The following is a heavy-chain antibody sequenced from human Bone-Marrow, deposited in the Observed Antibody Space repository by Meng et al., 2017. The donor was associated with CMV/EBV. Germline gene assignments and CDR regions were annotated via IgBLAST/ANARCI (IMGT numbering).Heavy chain of an antibody. CDR2: IYYSGST. Sequence: LRLSCTVSGGSISSGDYYWSWIRQPPGKGLEWIGYIYYSGSTYYNPSLKSRVTISVDTSKNQFSLKLSSVTAADTAVYYCARGGGDYDILTGYYKDNWFDPWGQGTLVTVSS. V-gene: IGHV4-30-4*08. J-gene: IGHJ5*02. CDR1: GGSISSGDYY. D-gene: IGHD3-9*01. CDR3: ARGGGDYDILTGYYKDNWFDP.